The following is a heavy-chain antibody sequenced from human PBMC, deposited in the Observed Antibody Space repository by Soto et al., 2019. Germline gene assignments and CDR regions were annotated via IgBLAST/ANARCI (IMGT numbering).Heavy chain of an antibody. Sequence: GGSLRISCVCSGFTFSNKAMHWVRQAPGKGLERVAFISFDSSEIHYADSVKGRFTISRDNPRNTLFLHVNSPRADDTGVYYCAIARVADSSLDHWGQGTLVTVSS. CDR1: GFTFSNKA. CDR3: AIARVADSSLDH. J-gene: IGHJ4*02. V-gene: IGHV3-30*01. D-gene: IGHD3-3*01. CDR2: ISFDSSEI.